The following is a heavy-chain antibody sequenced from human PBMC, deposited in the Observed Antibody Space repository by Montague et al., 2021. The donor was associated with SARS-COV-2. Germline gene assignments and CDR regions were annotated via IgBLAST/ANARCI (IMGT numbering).Heavy chain of an antibody. CDR2: ISTSSSNI. CDR3: ARERGDYGADGGFDF. CDR1: GFTFSSFN. D-gene: IGHD3-10*01. J-gene: IGHJ4*02. Sequence: YLSLSFSASGFTFSSFNMNWVRQAPGKGLEWVSFISTSSSNIYYADSVRGRFTISRDKAKNSLYLQMNSLRDEDTAVYYCARERGDYGADGGFDFWGQGTLVTVSS. V-gene: IGHV3-48*02.